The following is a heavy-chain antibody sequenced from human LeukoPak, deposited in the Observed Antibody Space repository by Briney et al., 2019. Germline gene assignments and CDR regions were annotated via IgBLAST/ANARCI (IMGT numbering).Heavy chain of an antibody. D-gene: IGHD6-13*01. CDR3: ARVLTAPGGF. V-gene: IGHV1-2*02. Sequence: ASVKVSCKASGYTFTGYYMRWVRQAPGQGLEWMGWINPNSGGTNYAQKFQGRVTMTRDTSISTAYMELTRLRSDDTAVYFCARVLTAPGGFWGQGTLVTVSS. CDR2: INPNSGGT. CDR1: GYTFTGYY. J-gene: IGHJ1*01.